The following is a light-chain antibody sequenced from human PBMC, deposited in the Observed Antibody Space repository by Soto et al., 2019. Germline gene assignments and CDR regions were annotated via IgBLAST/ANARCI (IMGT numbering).Light chain of an antibody. CDR1: IRDVGAYNL. Sequence: QSALTQLASVSGSPVQAITISCAGTIRDVGAYNLVSWYQQHPGRAPQLIIYEVRNRPSGISFRFSGSKSGNTASLTISGLQAEDEADYYCSSYPPKSSLIFGGGTKVTVL. V-gene: IGLV2-14*01. CDR3: SSYPPKSSLI. CDR2: EVR. J-gene: IGLJ2*01.